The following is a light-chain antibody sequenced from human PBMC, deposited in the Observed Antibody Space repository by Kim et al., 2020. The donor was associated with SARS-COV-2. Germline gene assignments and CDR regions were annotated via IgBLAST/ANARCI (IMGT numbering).Light chain of an antibody. CDR2: WAS. J-gene: IGKJ2*03. CDR1: QSVLYSSNNKSY. CDR3: QQYYSIR. V-gene: IGKV4-1*01. Sequence: GERATINCKSSQSVLYSSNNKSYLAWYQQKPGQPPKLLIYWASTRESGVPDRFSGSGSGTDFTLTISSLQAEDVAVYYCQQYYSIRFGQGTKLEI.